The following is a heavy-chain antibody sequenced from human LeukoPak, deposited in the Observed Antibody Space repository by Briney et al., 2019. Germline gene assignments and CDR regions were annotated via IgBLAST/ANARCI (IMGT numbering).Heavy chain of an antibody. CDR2: ITGSGGST. CDR3: AKGQRITIFGVVDYFDY. V-gene: IGHV3-23*01. Sequence: GGSLRLSCAASGFTFSSYAVSWVRQAPGKGLEWVSVITGSGGSTYYADSVKGRFTISRDNSKNTLYLQMNSLRAEDTAIYYCAKGQRITIFGVVDYFDYWGQGTLVTVSS. D-gene: IGHD3-3*01. J-gene: IGHJ4*02. CDR1: GFTFSSYA.